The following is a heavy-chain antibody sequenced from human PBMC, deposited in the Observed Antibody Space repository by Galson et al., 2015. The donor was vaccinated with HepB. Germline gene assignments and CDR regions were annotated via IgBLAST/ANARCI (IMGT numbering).Heavy chain of an antibody. D-gene: IGHD6-19*01. J-gene: IGHJ6*02. CDR2: IIPIFGTA. Sequence: SVKVSCKASGGTFSSYAISWVRQAPGQGLEWMGGIIPIFGTANYAQKFQGRVTLTADESTSTAYMELSSLGSEDTAVYYCAMERDSSGWYELDYYYYGIDVWGQGATVTVSS. CDR1: GGTFSSYA. V-gene: IGHV1-69*13. CDR3: AMERDSSGWYELDYYYYGIDV.